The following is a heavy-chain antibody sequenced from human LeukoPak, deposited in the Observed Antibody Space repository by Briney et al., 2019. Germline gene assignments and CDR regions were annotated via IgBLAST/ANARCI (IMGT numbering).Heavy chain of an antibody. J-gene: IGHJ3*02. V-gene: IGHV1-69*05. Sequence: ASVKVSCKASGGTFTSYAISRVRQAPGQRLEWWGGIIPIFGTANYAQKFQGRVTITTDESTSTAYMELSSLRSEDTAVYYCARSWRSSSWYDAFDIWGQGTIVTVSS. CDR2: IIPIFGTA. CDR3: ARSWRSSSWYDAFDI. D-gene: IGHD6-13*01. CDR1: GGTFTSYA.